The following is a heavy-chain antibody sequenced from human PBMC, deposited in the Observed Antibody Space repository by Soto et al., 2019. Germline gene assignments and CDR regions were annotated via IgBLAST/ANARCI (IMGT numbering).Heavy chain of an antibody. D-gene: IGHD3-22*01. CDR2: ISGSGGST. Sequence: HPGGSLRLSCAASGFTFSSYAMSWVRQAPGKGLEWVSAISGSGGSTYYADSVKGRFTISRDNSKNTLYLQMNSLRAEDTAVYYCAKDPYYYDSSGYPGDYWGQGTLVTVSS. V-gene: IGHV3-23*01. CDR1: GFTFSSYA. CDR3: AKDPYYYDSSGYPGDY. J-gene: IGHJ4*02.